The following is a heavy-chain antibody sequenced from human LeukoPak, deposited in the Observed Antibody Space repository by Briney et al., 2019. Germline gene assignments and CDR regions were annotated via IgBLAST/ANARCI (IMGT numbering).Heavy chain of an antibody. CDR3: ARGDGWFDP. V-gene: IGHV4-59*01. Sequence: PSETLSLTCTVSGGSISSYYWSWIRQPPGKGLEWIGYIYYSGSTNYNPPLKSRVTISVDTSKNQFSLKLSSVTAADTAVYYCARGDGWFDPWGQGTLVTVSS. CDR2: IYYSGST. CDR1: GGSISSYY. J-gene: IGHJ5*02. D-gene: IGHD5-24*01.